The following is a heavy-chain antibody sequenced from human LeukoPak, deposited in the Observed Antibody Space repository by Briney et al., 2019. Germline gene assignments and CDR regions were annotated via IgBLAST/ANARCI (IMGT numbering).Heavy chain of an antibody. J-gene: IGHJ5*02. CDR3: ARLTRRIDP. CDR2: IARDGTA. V-gene: IGHV4-38-2*02. Sequence: SETLSLTCTVSNYSIRGGFFWGWIRPSPGRGLEWIGIIARDGTAYSNPSLKSRLTISVHTSKNQFSLKLSSVTAGDTAVYYCARLTRRIDPWGQGTLVTVSS. CDR1: NYSIRGGFF.